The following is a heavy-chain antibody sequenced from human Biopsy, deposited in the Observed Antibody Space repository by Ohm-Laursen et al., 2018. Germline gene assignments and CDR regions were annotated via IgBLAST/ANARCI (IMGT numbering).Heavy chain of an antibody. CDR1: GFTFSSSW. CDR2: IKQDGSED. D-gene: IGHD3-10*01. J-gene: IGHJ4*02. Sequence: SLRLSCSASGFTFSSSWMTWVRQAPGKGLEWVAMIKQDGSEDYYVDSVKGRFTISRDNAQKSLDLQLNSLRAEDTAVYYCARDGAGSYHDYWGQGTLVTVSS. V-gene: IGHV3-7*01. CDR3: ARDGAGSYHDY.